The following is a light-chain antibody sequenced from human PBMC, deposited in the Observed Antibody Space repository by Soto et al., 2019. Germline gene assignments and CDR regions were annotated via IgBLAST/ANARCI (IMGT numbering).Light chain of an antibody. CDR2: GNS. J-gene: IGLJ2*01. V-gene: IGLV1-40*01. CDR3: QSYDSSLSGYVV. Sequence: QLVLTQPPSVSGAPGQRVTISCTGSSSNIGAGYDVHWYQQLPGTAPKLVIYGNSNRPSGVPDRFSGSKSGTSASLAITGLQAEDEADYYCQSYDSSLSGYVVFGGGTKVTVL. CDR1: SSNIGAGYD.